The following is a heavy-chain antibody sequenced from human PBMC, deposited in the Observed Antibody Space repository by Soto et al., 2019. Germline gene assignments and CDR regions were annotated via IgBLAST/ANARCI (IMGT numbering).Heavy chain of an antibody. CDR2: IRSKAYGGTT. CDR3: TRDGDRGYYYYGMDV. J-gene: IGHJ6*02. D-gene: IGHD3-10*01. CDR1: GFTFGDYA. Sequence: GGSLRLSCTASGFTFGDYAMSWFRQAPGKGLEWVGFIRSKAYGGTTEYAASVKGRFTISRDDSKSIAYLQMNSLKTEDTAVYYCTRDGDRGYYYYGMDVWGQGTTVTSP. V-gene: IGHV3-49*03.